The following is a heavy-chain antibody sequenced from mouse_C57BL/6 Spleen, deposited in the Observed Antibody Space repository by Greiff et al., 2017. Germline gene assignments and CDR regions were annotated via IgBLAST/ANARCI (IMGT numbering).Heavy chain of an antibody. D-gene: IGHD2-3*01. Sequence: VQLVESGAELVRPGASVTLSCKASGYTFTDYEMHWVKQTPVHGLEWIGAIDPETGGTAYNQKFKGKAILTADKSSSTAYMELRSLTSEDSAVYYCTGDGYSYAMDYWGQGTSVTVSS. CDR1: GYTFTDYE. V-gene: IGHV1-15*01. CDR3: TGDGYSYAMDY. J-gene: IGHJ4*01. CDR2: IDPETGGT.